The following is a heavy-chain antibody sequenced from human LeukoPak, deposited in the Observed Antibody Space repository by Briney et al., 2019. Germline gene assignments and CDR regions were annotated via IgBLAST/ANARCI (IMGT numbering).Heavy chain of an antibody. CDR1: GYTFTSYY. V-gene: IGHV1-46*01. Sequence: GASVKVSCKASGYTFTSYYMHWVRQAPGQGLEWMGIINPSGGSTGYAQKLQGRVTMTTDTSTSTAYMELRSLRSDDTAVYYCARDLSGYYYYGMDVWGQGTTVTVSS. CDR3: ARDLSGYYYYGMDV. CDR2: INPSGGST. J-gene: IGHJ6*02. D-gene: IGHD3-16*02.